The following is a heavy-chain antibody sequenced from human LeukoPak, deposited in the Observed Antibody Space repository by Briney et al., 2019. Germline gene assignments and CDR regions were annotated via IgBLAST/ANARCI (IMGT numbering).Heavy chain of an antibody. Sequence: GASVKVSCKASGYTFTSYGISWVRQAPGQGLEWMGWISAYNGNTNYAQKLQGRVTMTTDTSTSTAYMELRSLRSDDTAVYYCARDTKYSSGWLDAFDIWGQGTVVTVSS. J-gene: IGHJ3*02. V-gene: IGHV1-18*04. D-gene: IGHD6-19*01. CDR2: ISAYNGNT. CDR1: GYTFTSYG. CDR3: ARDTKYSSGWLDAFDI.